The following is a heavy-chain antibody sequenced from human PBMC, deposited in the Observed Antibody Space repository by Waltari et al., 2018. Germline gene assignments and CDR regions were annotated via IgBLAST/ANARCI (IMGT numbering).Heavy chain of an antibody. V-gene: IGHV4-34*01. CDR1: GGSFSGSS. D-gene: IGHD2-2*02. Sequence: QVQLPQWGAGLLKPSETLSLTCAVYGGSFSGSSSSWIRQPPGPGMEWIGEINHSGSTNYNPSLKSRVTISVDTSKNQFSLKLSSVTAADTAVYYCARGFGMEDIVVVPAAIPRRWFDPWGQGTLVTVSS. CDR3: ARGFGMEDIVVVPAAIPRRWFDP. J-gene: IGHJ5*02. CDR2: INHSGST.